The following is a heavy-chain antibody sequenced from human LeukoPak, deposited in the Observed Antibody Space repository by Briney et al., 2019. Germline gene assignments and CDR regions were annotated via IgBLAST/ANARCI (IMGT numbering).Heavy chain of an antibody. J-gene: IGHJ4*02. V-gene: IGHV4-39*01. Sequence: PSETLSLTCTVSGGSISSSSYYWGWIRQPPGKGLEWIGSIYYSGSTYYNPSLKSRVTISVDTSKNQFSLKLRSVTAADTAVYYCARFESSIASGVDYWGQGTLVTVSS. CDR2: IYYSGST. D-gene: IGHD6-6*01. CDR1: GGSISSSSYY. CDR3: ARFESSIASGVDY.